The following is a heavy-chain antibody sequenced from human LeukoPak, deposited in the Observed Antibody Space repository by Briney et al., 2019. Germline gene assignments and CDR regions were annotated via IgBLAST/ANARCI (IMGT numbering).Heavy chain of an antibody. CDR3: ARDLVEMASYYYYGMDV. Sequence: ASVKVSCKASVYTFIGYYMHWVRQAPGQGLQWMGWINPNRGGTHYAQKFQGRVTMNRDTSISTAYMELSRLRSDDTAVYYCARDLVEMASYYYYGMDVWGQGTTVTVSS. CDR1: VYTFIGYY. D-gene: IGHD5-24*01. V-gene: IGHV1-2*02. J-gene: IGHJ6*02. CDR2: INPNRGGT.